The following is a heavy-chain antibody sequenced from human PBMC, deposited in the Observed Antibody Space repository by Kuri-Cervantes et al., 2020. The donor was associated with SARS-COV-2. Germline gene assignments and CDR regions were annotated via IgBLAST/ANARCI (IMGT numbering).Heavy chain of an antibody. V-gene: IGHV1-3*01. Sequence: ASVKVSCKASGYTFTSYAIDWVRQAPGQRLEWMGWINVGNGNTKYSQKFQGRVTITRDTSASTAYMELSSLRSEDTAVYYCARVFMTIFGSFDPWGQGTLVTVSS. CDR1: GYTFTSYA. CDR3: ARVFMTIFGSFDP. D-gene: IGHD3-3*01. CDR2: INVGNGNT. J-gene: IGHJ5*02.